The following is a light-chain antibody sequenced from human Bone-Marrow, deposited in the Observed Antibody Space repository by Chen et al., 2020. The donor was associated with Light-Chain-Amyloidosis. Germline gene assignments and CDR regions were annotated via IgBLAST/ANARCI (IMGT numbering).Light chain of an antibody. V-gene: IGLV5-45*03. Sequence: QAVLTQPSSLSASPGASARLTCTLRSAINVCTYRIDWYQQKPGSPPQYLLGYKSDSAKQQGSGVPSRFSGSEDASANAGILRIYGQQSEDEADYYCMIWHSSAWVFGGGTKLTVL. J-gene: IGLJ3*02. CDR2: YKSDSAK. CDR3: MIWHSSAWV. CDR1: SAINVCTYR.